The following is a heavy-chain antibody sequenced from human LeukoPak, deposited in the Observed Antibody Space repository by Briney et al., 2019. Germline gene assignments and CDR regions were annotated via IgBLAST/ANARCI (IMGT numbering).Heavy chain of an antibody. D-gene: IGHD1-26*01. CDR2: INYSGNT. CDR3: ARHDKWEPPYYFDS. V-gene: IGHV4-39*01. CDR1: GVSITSRSYY. J-gene: IGHJ4*02. Sequence: SETLSLTCTVSGVSITSRSYYWAWIRQSPGERLEWIGTINYSGNTYYNPSLKSRVTISADTSTNHLSLHLSSVTAADTALYFCARHDKWEPPYYFDSWGRGTLVTVSS.